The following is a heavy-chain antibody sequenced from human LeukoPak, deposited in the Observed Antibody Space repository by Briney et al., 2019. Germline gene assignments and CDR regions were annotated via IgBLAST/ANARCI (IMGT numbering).Heavy chain of an antibody. CDR3: ARASIAGATDY. CDR1: GGSFSSYY. CDR2: IYDNGST. V-gene: IGHV4-4*09. Sequence: PSETLSLTCSVSGGSFSSYYWSWIRQPPGKGLEWIGHIYDNGSTHYDASLNSRVTILVNTSKNQSSLKLSSVTAADTAVYYCARASIAGATDYWGQGTLVTVSS. J-gene: IGHJ4*02. D-gene: IGHD1-26*01.